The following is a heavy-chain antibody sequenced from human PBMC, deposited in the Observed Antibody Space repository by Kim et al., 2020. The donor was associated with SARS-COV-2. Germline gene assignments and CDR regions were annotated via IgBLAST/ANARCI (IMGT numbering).Heavy chain of an antibody. CDR2: MSYDGTTK. J-gene: IGHJ6*02. CDR1: GFTFSHYG. CDR3: AKDSAATTFNYFTGLDV. D-gene: IGHD4-17*01. Sequence: GGSLRLSCVGSGFTFSHYGMHWVRQAPGKGLEWVAVMSYDGTTKYYADSVKGRFTISRGNSKNTLYLQMDSLRPEDTAVYYCAKDSAATTFNYFTGLDVWGQGTTVTVSS. V-gene: IGHV3-30*18.